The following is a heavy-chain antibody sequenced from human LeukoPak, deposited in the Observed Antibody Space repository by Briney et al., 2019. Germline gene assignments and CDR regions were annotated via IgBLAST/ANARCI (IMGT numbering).Heavy chain of an antibody. D-gene: IGHD2-2*01. Sequence: ASVKVSCKASGGTFSSYTISWVRQAPGQGLEWMGRIIPILGIANYAQKFQGRVTITADKSTSTAYMELSSLRSEDTAVYYCAGPRKVPAARAGYYYYYMDVWGKGTTVTVSS. V-gene: IGHV1-69*02. CDR3: AGPRKVPAARAGYYYYYMDV. J-gene: IGHJ6*03. CDR1: GGTFSSYT. CDR2: IIPILGIA.